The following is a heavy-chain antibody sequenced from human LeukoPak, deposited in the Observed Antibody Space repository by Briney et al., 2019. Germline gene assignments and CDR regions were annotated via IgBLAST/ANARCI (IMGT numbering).Heavy chain of an antibody. CDR1: GGSFSGYY. D-gene: IGHD3-10*01. CDR3: ARGSYDYGSGSYYWFDP. J-gene: IGHJ5*02. V-gene: IGHV4-34*01. Sequence: PSETLSLTCAVYGGSFSGYYWNWIRQPPGKGLEWIGEINHSGSTNYNPSLKRRVTISVDTSKKQFSLKLSSVTAADTAVYYCARGSYDYGSGSYYWFDPWGQGTLVTVSS. CDR2: INHSGST.